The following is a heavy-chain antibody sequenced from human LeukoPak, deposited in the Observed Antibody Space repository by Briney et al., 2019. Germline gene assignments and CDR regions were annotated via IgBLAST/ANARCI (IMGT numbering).Heavy chain of an antibody. Sequence: ASVKVSCKASGDTFSSYAISWVRQAPGQGLEWMGGIIPIFGTANYAQKFQGRVTITADESTSTAYMELSSLRSEDTAVHYCARALPVAGRSPFDYWGQGTLVTVSS. V-gene: IGHV1-69*13. J-gene: IGHJ4*02. D-gene: IGHD6-19*01. CDR1: GDTFSSYA. CDR2: IIPIFGTA. CDR3: ARALPVAGRSPFDY.